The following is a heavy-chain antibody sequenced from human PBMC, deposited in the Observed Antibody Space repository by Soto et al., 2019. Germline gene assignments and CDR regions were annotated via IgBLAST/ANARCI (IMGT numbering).Heavy chain of an antibody. CDR3: RTSFWSGDSSGMDV. Sequence: EVQLVESGGGLVQPGGSLRLSCVASGFTCSDHYMDWVRQAPGKGLEWVGRTRNKAYTYTTEYAASVKGRFTISRDDSXNSLYLQMNSLKTEGTAVYYCRTSFWSGDSSGMDVWGQGTTVTVSS. J-gene: IGHJ6*02. CDR2: TRNKAYTYTT. V-gene: IGHV3-72*01. D-gene: IGHD3-3*01. CDR1: GFTCSDHY.